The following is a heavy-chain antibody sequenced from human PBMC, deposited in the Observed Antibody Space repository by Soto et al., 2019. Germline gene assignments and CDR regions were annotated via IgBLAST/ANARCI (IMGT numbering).Heavy chain of an antibody. J-gene: IGHJ6*02. CDR3: ARVSGSYYYGMDV. CDR1: GGSISSSNW. Sequence: QVQLQESGPGLVKPSGTLSLTCAVSGGSISSSNWWSWVRQPPGKGLEWIGEIYHSGSTNYNPSRKSRVTXSXDXXTNQFSLKLSSVTAADTAVYYCARVSGSYYYGMDVWGQGITVTVSS. D-gene: IGHD1-26*01. CDR2: IYHSGST. V-gene: IGHV4-4*02.